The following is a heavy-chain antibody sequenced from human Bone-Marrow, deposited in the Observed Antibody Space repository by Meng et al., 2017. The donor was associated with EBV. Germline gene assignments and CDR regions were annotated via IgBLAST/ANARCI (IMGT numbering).Heavy chain of an antibody. V-gene: IGHV1-3*01. D-gene: IGHD6-19*01. CDR3: ATEPGYSSG. J-gene: IGHJ4*02. CDR1: GYTFTNYA. CDR2: INPGNGNT. Sequence: QFPLGSFGDKVRKAGGSVKGFCKASGYTFTNYAMHWVRQAPGQRLEWMGWINPGNGNTKYSQKFQGRASITRDISASIVYMELTSLRSEDTAVYYCATEPGYSSGWGQGTLVTVSS.